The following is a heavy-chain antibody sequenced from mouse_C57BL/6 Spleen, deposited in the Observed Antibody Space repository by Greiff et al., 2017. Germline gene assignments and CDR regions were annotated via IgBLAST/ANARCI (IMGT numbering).Heavy chain of an antibody. CDR1: GYAFSSSW. J-gene: IGHJ1*03. D-gene: IGHD1-1*01. Sequence: QVQLQQSGPELVKPGASVKISCKASGYAFSSSWMNWVKQRPGKGLEWIGRILPGDGDTNYNGKFKGKATLTADKSSSTAYMQLSSLTSEDSAFYFCARRAHYYGSSYDWYFDVWGTGTTVTVSS. V-gene: IGHV1-82*01. CDR2: ILPGDGDT. CDR3: ARRAHYYGSSYDWYFDV.